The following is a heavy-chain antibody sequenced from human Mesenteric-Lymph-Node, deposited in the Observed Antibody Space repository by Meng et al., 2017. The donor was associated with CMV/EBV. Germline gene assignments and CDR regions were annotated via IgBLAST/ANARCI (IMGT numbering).Heavy chain of an antibody. Sequence: GESLKISCAASGFTFSDYWMSWVRQAPGKGLEWVGNIKYDRSEIYYVDSVRGRFTISRDNAKNSLYLQMNSLRAEDTAVYYCARAGSGFYPVYFDYWGQGTLVTVSS. CDR2: IKYDRSEI. D-gene: IGHD1-26*01. V-gene: IGHV3-7*01. CDR3: ARAGSGFYPVYFDY. J-gene: IGHJ4*02. CDR1: GFTFSDYW.